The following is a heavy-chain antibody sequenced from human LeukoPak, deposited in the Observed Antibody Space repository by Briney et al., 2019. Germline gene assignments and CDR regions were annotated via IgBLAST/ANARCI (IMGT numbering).Heavy chain of an antibody. CDR1: GGTFSSYA. CDR2: IIPIFGTA. D-gene: IGHD3-3*01. J-gene: IGHJ6*03. Sequence: AASVKVSCKASGGTFSSYAISWVRQAPGQGLEWMGRIIPIFGTANYAQKFQGRVTITTDESTSTAYMELSSLRSEDTAVYYCAREGYYDFYYYMDVWGKGTTVTVSS. CDR3: AREGYYDFYYYMDV. V-gene: IGHV1-69*05.